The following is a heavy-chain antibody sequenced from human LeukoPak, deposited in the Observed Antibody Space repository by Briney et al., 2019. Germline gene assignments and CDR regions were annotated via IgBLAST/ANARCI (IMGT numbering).Heavy chain of an antibody. J-gene: IGHJ3*02. Sequence: GGSLRLSCAASGFTFSSYAMSWVRQAPGKGLEWVGRIKSKTDGGTTDYAAPVKGRFTISRDDSKNTLYLQMNSLKTEDTAVYYCTTAGFRITMIVDAFDIWGQGTMVTVSS. CDR1: GFTFSSYA. V-gene: IGHV3-15*01. CDR2: IKSKTDGGTT. CDR3: TTAGFRITMIVDAFDI. D-gene: IGHD3-22*01.